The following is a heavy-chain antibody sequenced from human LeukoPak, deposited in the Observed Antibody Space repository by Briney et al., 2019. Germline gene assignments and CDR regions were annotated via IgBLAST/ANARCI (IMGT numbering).Heavy chain of an antibody. V-gene: IGHV3-7*04. D-gene: IGHD4-23*01. CDR2: IKEDGSML. CDR1: GFTFSSFW. Sequence: GGSLRLSCAASGFTFSSFWMSWVRQAPGKGLEWVAHIKEDGSMLSYVDSVKGRFTISRDNAKNSVYLQMNSLRAEDTAVYYCARGLRWVDYWGQGTLVTVSS. J-gene: IGHJ4*02. CDR3: ARGLRWVDY.